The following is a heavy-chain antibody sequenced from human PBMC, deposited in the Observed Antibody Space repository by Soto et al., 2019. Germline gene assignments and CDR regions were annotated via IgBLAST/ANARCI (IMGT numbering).Heavy chain of an antibody. CDR2: IIPIFGTA. D-gene: IGHD6-19*01. CDR3: AGSLGSSGFQVLFDY. V-gene: IGHV1-69*12. Sequence: QVQLVQSGAEVKKPGSSVKVSCKASGGTFSSYAISWVRQAPGQGLEWMGGIIPIFGTANYAQKFQGRVTIPVDASKXTAYMELSSLRSEDTAVYYCAGSLGSSGFQVLFDYWGQGTLVTVSS. J-gene: IGHJ4*02. CDR1: GGTFSSYA.